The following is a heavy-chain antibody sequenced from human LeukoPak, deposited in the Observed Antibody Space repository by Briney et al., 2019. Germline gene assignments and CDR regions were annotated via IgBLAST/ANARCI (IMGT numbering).Heavy chain of an antibody. CDR2: IYYSGST. J-gene: IGHJ3*02. CDR1: GGSISSSSYY. CDR3: AGANDYYDSSGYYSAFDI. Sequence: SETLSLTCTVSGGSISSSSYYWGWIRQPPGKGLEWIGSIYYSGSTYYNPSLKSRVTISVDTSKNQFSLKLSSVTAADTAVYYCAGANDYYDSSGYYSAFDIWGQGTMVTVSS. D-gene: IGHD3-22*01. V-gene: IGHV4-39*01.